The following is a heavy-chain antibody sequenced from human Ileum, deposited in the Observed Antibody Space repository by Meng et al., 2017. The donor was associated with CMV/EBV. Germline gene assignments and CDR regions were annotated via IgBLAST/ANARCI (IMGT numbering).Heavy chain of an antibody. CDR2: ISQSGST. Sequence: LSLTCAVYGASFSDDYMSWIRQSPDKGLEWIGEISQSGSTTYNPSLKSRVTMSVDTSKNHFSLNLKSVTAADTAVYYCARGVGVDPWGQGTLVTVSS. V-gene: IGHV4-34*01. CDR1: GASFSDDY. CDR3: ARGVGVDP. J-gene: IGHJ5*02.